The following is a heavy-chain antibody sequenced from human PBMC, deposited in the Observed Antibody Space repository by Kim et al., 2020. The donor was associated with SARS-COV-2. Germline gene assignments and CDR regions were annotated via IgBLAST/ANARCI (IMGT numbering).Heavy chain of an antibody. Sequence: GESLKISCKGSGYSFTSYWIGWVRQMPGKGLEWMGIIYPGDSDTRYSPSFQGQVTISADKSISTAYLQWSSLKASDTAMYYCARSPPDSSIAVAAEAFDIWGQGTMVTVSS. D-gene: IGHD6-19*01. CDR3: ARSPPDSSIAVAAEAFDI. CDR1: GYSFTSYW. V-gene: IGHV5-51*01. CDR2: IYPGDSDT. J-gene: IGHJ3*02.